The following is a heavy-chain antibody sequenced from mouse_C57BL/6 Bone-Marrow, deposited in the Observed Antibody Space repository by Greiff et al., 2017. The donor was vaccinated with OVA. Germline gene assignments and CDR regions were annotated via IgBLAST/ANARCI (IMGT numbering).Heavy chain of an antibody. Sequence: QVQLQQSGAELVKPGASVKISCKASGYAFSSYWMNWVKQRPGKGLEWIGQIYPGDGDTNYNGKFKGKATLTADKSSSTAYMQLSSLTSEDSAVYFCARSGVYYGNSFAYWGQGTLVTVSA. CDR2: IYPGDGDT. D-gene: IGHD2-1*01. CDR3: ARSGVYYGNSFAY. J-gene: IGHJ3*01. V-gene: IGHV1-80*01. CDR1: GYAFSSYW.